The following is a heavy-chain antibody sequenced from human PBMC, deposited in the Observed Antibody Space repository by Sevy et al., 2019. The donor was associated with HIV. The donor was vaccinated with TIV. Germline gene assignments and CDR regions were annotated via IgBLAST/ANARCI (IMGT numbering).Heavy chain of an antibody. J-gene: IGHJ4*02. V-gene: IGHV3-7*01. CDR1: GFTFSSYW. CDR3: VRAIGAAGSY. Sequence: GGSLRLSCEASGFTFSSYWMSWVRQDPGKGLEWVANIKEDGSVKYYVDSVKGRFTISRDNAKNSVYLQMNSLGAEDTALYYCVRAIGAAGSYWGQGTLVTVSS. D-gene: IGHD6-13*01. CDR2: IKEDGSVK.